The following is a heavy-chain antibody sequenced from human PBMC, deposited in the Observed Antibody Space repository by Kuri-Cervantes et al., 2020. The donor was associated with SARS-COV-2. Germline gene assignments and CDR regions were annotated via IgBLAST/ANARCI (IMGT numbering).Heavy chain of an antibody. V-gene: IGHV4-34*01. CDR3: ARGRIRPFDY. CDR1: GGSFSGYY. J-gene: IGHJ4*02. Sequence: ESLKISCAVYGGSFSGYYWSWIRQPPGKGLEWIGEINHSRSTNYNPSLKSRVTISVDTSKNQFSLKLSSVTAADTAVYYCARGRIRPFDYWGQGTLVTVSS. CDR2: INHSRST.